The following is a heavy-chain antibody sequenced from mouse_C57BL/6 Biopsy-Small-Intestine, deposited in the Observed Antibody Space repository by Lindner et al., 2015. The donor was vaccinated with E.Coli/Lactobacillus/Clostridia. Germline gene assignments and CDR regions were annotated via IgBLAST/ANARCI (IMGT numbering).Heavy chain of an antibody. V-gene: IGHV1-64*01. D-gene: IGHD1-1*01. J-gene: IGHJ4*01. Sequence: SVKVSCKVYRSTSASYYIHWVRQAPGQGLEWVGIINPSGGFTSYAQKLQGRVTMTRDKSTSTGYMELTSLTSEDTAVYYCATADIAAAGSILDYWGQGSLVTVSS. CDR2: INPSGGFT. CDR3: ATADIAAAGSILDY. CDR1: RSTSASYY.